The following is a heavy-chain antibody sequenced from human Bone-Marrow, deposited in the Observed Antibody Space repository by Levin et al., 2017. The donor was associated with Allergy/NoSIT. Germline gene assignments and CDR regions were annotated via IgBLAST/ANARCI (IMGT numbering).Heavy chain of an antibody. V-gene: IGHV3-23*01. D-gene: IGHD6-19*01. CDR3: AKEGLAVAGYYFDS. CDR1: GFTFSSYA. Sequence: GESLKISCAASGFTFSSYAMSWVRQAPGKGLEWVSSISGSGTITHYAESVKGRFTISRDISKNMLHLQMNSLGAEDTAIYFCAKEGLAVAGYYFDSWGQGTLVTVSS. J-gene: IGHJ4*02. CDR2: ISGSGTIT.